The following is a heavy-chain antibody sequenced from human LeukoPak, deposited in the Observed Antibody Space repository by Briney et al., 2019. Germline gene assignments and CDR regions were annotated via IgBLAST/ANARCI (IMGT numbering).Heavy chain of an antibody. CDR2: IRYDGSNK. Sequence: GGSLRLSCAASGFTFSSYGMHWVRQAPGKGLEWVAFIRYDGSNKYYADSVKGRFTISRDNAKNSLYLQMNSLRAEDTAVYYCARDRNHYSLMDVWGQGTTVTVSS. D-gene: IGHD1-14*01. J-gene: IGHJ6*02. V-gene: IGHV3-30*02. CDR3: ARDRNHYSLMDV. CDR1: GFTFSSYG.